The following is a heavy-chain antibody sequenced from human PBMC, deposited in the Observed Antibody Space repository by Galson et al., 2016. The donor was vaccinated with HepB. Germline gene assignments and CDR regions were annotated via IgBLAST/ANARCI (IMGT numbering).Heavy chain of an antibody. V-gene: IGHV4-39*07. CDR2: FSNSGDT. Sequence: SETLSLTCTVSAISSGDYHWAFIRQPPGKGLEWIGSFSNSGDTFYNPSLKSRVTMSRDTSKNQFSVSLSSATAADTAVYFCARVSFRTLGYWGQGTLVTVSS. CDR1: AISSGDYH. J-gene: IGHJ4*02. CDR3: ARVSFRTLGY.